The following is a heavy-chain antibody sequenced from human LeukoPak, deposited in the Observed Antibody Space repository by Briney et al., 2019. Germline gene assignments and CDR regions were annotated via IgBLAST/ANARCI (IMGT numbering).Heavy chain of an antibody. CDR2: INPKSGGA. D-gene: IGHD1-14*01. J-gene: IGHJ5*02. CDR1: GYTFTGYY. V-gene: IGHV1-2*02. Sequence: ASVKVSCKTSGYTFTGYYMHWVRQAPGQGLERMGWINPKSGGAEYAQKFQGRVTMTRDTSISTAYMELSRLRSDDTAVYYCARDSELYNWFDPWGQGTLVTVSS. CDR3: ARDSELYNWFDP.